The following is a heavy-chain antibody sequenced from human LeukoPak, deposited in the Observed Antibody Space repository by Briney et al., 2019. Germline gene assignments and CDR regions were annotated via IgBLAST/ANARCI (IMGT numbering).Heavy chain of an antibody. D-gene: IGHD2-2*01. CDR3: VTDLVPAASSRWFDS. V-gene: IGHV3-33*01. J-gene: IGHJ5*01. CDR2: IWYDESKT. Sequence: GGSLRLSCAASGFLFSSYGMHWVRQSPGKGLDWVAAIWYDESKTYYADSVKGRFTISRDSSENTLYLQMTSLSAEDAAIYYCVTDLVPAASSRWFDSWGQGTLVTVSS. CDR1: GFLFSSYG.